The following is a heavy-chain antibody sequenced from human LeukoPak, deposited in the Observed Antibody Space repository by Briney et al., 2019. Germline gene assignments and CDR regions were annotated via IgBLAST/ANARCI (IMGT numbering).Heavy chain of an antibody. D-gene: IGHD2-15*01. J-gene: IGHJ4*02. CDR1: GFTFSSYG. CDR3: AKDLTQDIALRGPFDY. V-gene: IGHV3-30*02. Sequence: GGSLRLSCAASGFTFSSYGMHWIRQAPGKGLEWVAFIRNDGSIIYNADSVKGRFTISRDNSKNTLYLQMNSLRAEDTAVYYCAKDLTQDIALRGPFDYWGQGTLVTVSS. CDR2: IRNDGSII.